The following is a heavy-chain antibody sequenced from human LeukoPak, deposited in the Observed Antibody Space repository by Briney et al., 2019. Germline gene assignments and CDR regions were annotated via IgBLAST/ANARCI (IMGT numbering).Heavy chain of an antibody. Sequence: GSLRLSCAASGFTFSSYAMSWVRQAPGKGLEWIGYIYYGGNTDHNPSLKSRVSISVDTSKNQVSLRLTSVTAADTAVYYCAREDRGSGWYGDYWGQGTLVTVSS. V-gene: IGHV4-59*12. D-gene: IGHD6-19*01. CDR2: IYYGGNT. CDR1: GFTFSSYA. J-gene: IGHJ4*02. CDR3: AREDRGSGWYGDY.